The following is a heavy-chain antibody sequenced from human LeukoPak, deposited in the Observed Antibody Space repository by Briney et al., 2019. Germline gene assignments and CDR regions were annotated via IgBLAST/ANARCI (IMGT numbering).Heavy chain of an antibody. Sequence: PSETLSLTCAVYGGSFSGYYWSWIRQPPGKGLEWIGEINHSGSTNYNPSLKSRVTISVDTSKNQFSLKLSSVTAADTAVYYCARGRLSGPGYCSGGSCLYYFDYWGQGTLVTVSP. J-gene: IGHJ4*02. V-gene: IGHV4-34*01. CDR3: ARGRLSGPGYCSGGSCLYYFDY. CDR2: INHSGST. CDR1: GGSFSGYY. D-gene: IGHD2-15*01.